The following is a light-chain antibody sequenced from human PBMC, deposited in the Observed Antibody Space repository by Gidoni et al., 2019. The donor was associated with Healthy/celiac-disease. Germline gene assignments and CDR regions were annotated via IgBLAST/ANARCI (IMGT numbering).Light chain of an antibody. V-gene: IGKV1-39*01. J-gene: IGKJ1*01. CDR1: QSISSY. Sequence: DIQLTQSPSSLSASVGDRVTITCRASQSISSYLNWYQQKPGKAPKLLIYAASSLQSGVPSRLSGSGSGTDFTLTISSLQPEDFATYYCQQSYSTLWTFGQXTKVEIK. CDR2: AAS. CDR3: QQSYSTLWT.